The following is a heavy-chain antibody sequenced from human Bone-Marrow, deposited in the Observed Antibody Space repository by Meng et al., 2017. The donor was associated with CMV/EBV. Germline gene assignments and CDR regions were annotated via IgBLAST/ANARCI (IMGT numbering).Heavy chain of an antibody. J-gene: IGHJ6*02. Sequence: GESLKISCATSGFTFNDYAFHWVRQAPGKGLEWVAFISYDGSNKYYADSVKGRFAISRDSSRNTLYLQMNSLRAEDTAVYYCTRLEARDYYYGMDVWGQGTTVTVSS. CDR3: TRLEARDYYYGMDV. CDR2: ISYDGSNK. V-gene: IGHV3-30*09. CDR1: GFTFNDYA.